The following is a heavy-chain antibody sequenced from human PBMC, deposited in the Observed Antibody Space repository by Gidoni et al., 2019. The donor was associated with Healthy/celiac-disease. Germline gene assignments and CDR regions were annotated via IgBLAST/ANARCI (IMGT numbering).Heavy chain of an antibody. Sequence: EVQLLESGGGLVQPGGSLRLSCAASGFTLSSYAMSWVRQAPGKGLEWVSAISGSGGSTYYAGSVKGRFTISRDNSKNTLYLQMNSLRAEDTAVYYCAKDARVAVAPRYWGQGTLVTVSS. CDR3: AKDARVAVAPRY. D-gene: IGHD6-19*01. CDR2: ISGSGGST. V-gene: IGHV3-23*01. CDR1: GFTLSSYA. J-gene: IGHJ4*02.